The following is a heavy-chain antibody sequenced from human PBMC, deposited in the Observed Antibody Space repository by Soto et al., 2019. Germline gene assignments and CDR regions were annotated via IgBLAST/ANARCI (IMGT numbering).Heavy chain of an antibody. J-gene: IGHJ4*02. CDR1: GFSLSTSGVG. CDR3: AREKIAAAGKLSVY. CDR2: IYWDDDK. Sequence: ESGPTLVNPTQTLTLTCTFSGFSLSTSGVGVGWIRQPPGKALEWLALIYWDDDKRYSPSLKSRLTITKDTSKNQVVLTMTNMDPLDTATYYCAREKIAAAGKLSVYWGQGTLVTVSS. V-gene: IGHV2-5*02. D-gene: IGHD6-13*01.